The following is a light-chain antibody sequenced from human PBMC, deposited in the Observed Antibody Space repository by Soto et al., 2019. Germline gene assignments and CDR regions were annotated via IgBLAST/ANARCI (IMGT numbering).Light chain of an antibody. CDR2: EGS. V-gene: IGLV2-23*01. J-gene: IGLJ1*01. Sequence: QSVLTQPASVPGSPGQSITISCTGTSSDVGSYNLASWYQQHPGKAPKLMIYEGSKRPSGVSNRFSGSKSGNTASLTISGLQAEDEADYYCCSYAGSSTLYVFGTGTKVTLL. CDR3: CSYAGSSTLYV. CDR1: SSDVGSYNL.